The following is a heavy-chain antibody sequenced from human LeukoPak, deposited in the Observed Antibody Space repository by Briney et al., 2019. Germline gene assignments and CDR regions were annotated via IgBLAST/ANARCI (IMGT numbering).Heavy chain of an antibody. CDR3: ARDHGGAFDI. D-gene: IGHD3-3*01. V-gene: IGHV6-1*01. CDR1: GDSVSSNSAA. Sequence: SQTLSLTCAISGDSVSSNSAAWDWISQSPSRGLERLGRTYYRSKWYNDYAGSVKSRITINPDTSKNQFSLQLNSLTPEDTAVYYCARDHGGAFDIWGQGTMVTVSS. CDR2: TYYRSKWYN. J-gene: IGHJ3*02.